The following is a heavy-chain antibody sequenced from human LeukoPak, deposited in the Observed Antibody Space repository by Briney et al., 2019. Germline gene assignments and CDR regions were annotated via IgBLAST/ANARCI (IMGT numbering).Heavy chain of an antibody. CDR3: ARGGGFWSGYLGSPHDY. D-gene: IGHD3-3*01. CDR2: ISWNGAIM. V-gene: IGHV3-9*01. J-gene: IGHJ4*02. Sequence: GGSLRLSCATSGFKFDDYGMHWVRQAPRKGLEWVSGISWNGAIMVYADSVKGRFTISRDNAKSSLYLQMNSLRAEDTAVYYCARGGGFWSGYLGSPHDYWGQGTLVTVSS. CDR1: GFKFDDYG.